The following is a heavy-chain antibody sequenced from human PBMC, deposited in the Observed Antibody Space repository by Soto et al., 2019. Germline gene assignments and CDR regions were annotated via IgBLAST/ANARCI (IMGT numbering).Heavy chain of an antibody. D-gene: IGHD2-15*01. J-gene: IGHJ4*02. Sequence: QVQLVQSGAEVKKPGSSVKVSCKASGGTFSSYAISWVRQAPGQGLEWMGGIIPIFGTANYAQKFQGRVTITGDESTSTAYMELSSLISDDTAVYYCARDPGYCSGGSCYYFDYWGQGTLVTVSS. CDR1: GGTFSSYA. CDR2: IIPIFGTA. V-gene: IGHV1-69*01. CDR3: ARDPGYCSGGSCYYFDY.